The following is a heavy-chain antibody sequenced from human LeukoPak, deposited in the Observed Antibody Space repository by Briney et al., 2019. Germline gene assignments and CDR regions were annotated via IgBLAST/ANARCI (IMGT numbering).Heavy chain of an antibody. CDR2: IKQDGSEK. J-gene: IGHJ4*02. D-gene: IGHD6-19*01. V-gene: IGHV3-7*01. Sequence: PGGSLRLSCAASGFTFSSYWMSWVRQAPGKGLEWVANIKQDGSEKYYVDSVKGRFTISRDNSKNTLYLQMNSLRAEDTAVYYCARKGGVMEQWLLSYYFDYWGQGTLVTVSS. CDR1: GFTFSSYW. CDR3: ARKGGVMEQWLLSYYFDY.